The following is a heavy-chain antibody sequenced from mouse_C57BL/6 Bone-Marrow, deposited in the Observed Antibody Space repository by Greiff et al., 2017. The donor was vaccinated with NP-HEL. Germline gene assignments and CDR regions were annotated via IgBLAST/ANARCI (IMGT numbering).Heavy chain of an antibody. J-gene: IGHJ4*01. V-gene: IGHV1-7*01. CDR2: INPSSGYT. CDR3: LRLCYAMGD. D-gene: IGHD3-2*02. CDR1: GYTFTSYW. Sequence: VQLQQSGAELAKPGASVKLSCKASGYTFTSYWMHWVKQRPGQGLEWIGYINPSSGYTKYNQKFKDKATLTADKYSSTAYMQLSSLTYEDSAVYYCLRLCYAMGDWGPGTSVTVSS.